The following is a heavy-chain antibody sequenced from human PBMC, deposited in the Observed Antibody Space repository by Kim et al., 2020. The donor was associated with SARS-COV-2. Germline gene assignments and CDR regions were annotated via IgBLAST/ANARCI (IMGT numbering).Heavy chain of an antibody. Sequence: SETLSLTCTVSGGSINSIPYYWNWLRQRPGKALEWIGYVYNDGSTSYNPSLRSRPTISADTSKNQFSLTLNSVTAADTAVYYCARETSLYYDRTSYYSQGFDPWGQGILVTVSS. J-gene: IGHJ5*02. D-gene: IGHD3-22*01. CDR2: VYNDGST. CDR3: ARETSLYYDRTSYYSQGFDP. V-gene: IGHV4-31*03. CDR1: GGSINSIPYY.